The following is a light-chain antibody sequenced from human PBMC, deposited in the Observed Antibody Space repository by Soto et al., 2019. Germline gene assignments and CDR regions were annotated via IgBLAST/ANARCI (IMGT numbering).Light chain of an antibody. CDR2: RNS. CDR1: SSNIGSNT. V-gene: IGLV1-44*01. CDR3: AAWDDSLNGFYV. Sequence: QSVLTQPPSASGTPGQRVTISCPGSSSNIGSNTVNWYQQLPGTAPKVLIYRNSQRPSGVPDRFSGSKSGTSASLAISALQSEDEADYYCAAWDDSLNGFYVFGTGTKVTVL. J-gene: IGLJ1*01.